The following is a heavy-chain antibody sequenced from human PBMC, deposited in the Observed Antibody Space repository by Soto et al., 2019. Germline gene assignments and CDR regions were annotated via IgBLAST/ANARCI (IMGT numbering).Heavy chain of an antibody. Sequence: PGGSLRLSGAASGFTFSSYAMHWVSQAPGKGLEWVAVISYDGSNKYYADSVRGRFTISRDNSKNTLYLQMNSLRAEDTAVYYCARGLTGTPSTPTAFDYWGQGTLVTVSS. CDR1: GFTFSSYA. V-gene: IGHV3-30-3*01. CDR2: ISYDGSNK. CDR3: ARGLTGTPSTPTAFDY. D-gene: IGHD1-20*01. J-gene: IGHJ4*02.